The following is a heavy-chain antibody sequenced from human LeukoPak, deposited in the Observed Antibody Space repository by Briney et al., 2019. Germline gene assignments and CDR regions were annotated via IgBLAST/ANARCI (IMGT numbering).Heavy chain of an antibody. Sequence: GGSLRLSCAASGFTFSSYWMHWVRQAPGKGLVWVSRVNSDGSSTSYADSVKGRFTISRDNAKNTLYLQMNSLRAEDTAVYYCARVVPAAIFSFGYWYFDLWGRGTLVTVSS. CDR3: ARVVPAAIFSFGYWYFDL. D-gene: IGHD2-2*02. CDR2: VNSDGSST. J-gene: IGHJ2*01. V-gene: IGHV3-74*01. CDR1: GFTFSSYW.